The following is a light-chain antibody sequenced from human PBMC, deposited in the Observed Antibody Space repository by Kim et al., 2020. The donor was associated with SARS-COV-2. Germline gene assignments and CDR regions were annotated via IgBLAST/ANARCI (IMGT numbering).Light chain of an antibody. V-gene: IGKV1-5*03. CDR1: QSVSHW. Sequence: LSTSVGDRVTITCRDSQSVSHWLAWYKQKPGKAPKVLIYETSKLKSGVPSRFSGSGFGTEFTLTISSLQPDDFATYYCQQYNTWYTFGQGTKLEIK. CDR2: ETS. J-gene: IGKJ2*01. CDR3: QQYNTWYT.